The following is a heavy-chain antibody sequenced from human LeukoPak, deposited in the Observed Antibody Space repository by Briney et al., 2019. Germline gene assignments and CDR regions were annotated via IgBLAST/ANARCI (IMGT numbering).Heavy chain of an antibody. CDR1: GFTFSSYG. Sequence: PGGSLRLSCAASGFTFSSYGMHWVRQAPGKGLEWVAVIWYDGSDKYYEDSVKGRFTISRDNSKNTVHLQMNSLRAEDTAVYYCARGLTATGDAFDIWGQGTLVTVSS. CDR2: IWYDGSDK. D-gene: IGHD6-25*01. V-gene: IGHV3-33*01. J-gene: IGHJ3*02. CDR3: ARGLTATGDAFDI.